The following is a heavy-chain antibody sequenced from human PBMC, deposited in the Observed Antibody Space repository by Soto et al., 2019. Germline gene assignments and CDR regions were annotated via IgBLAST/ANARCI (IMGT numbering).Heavy chain of an antibody. V-gene: IGHV5-51*01. D-gene: IGHD3-10*01. CDR1: GYSFTSYW. J-gene: IGHJ6*04. CDR2: IYPGDSDT. Sequence: PGESLKISCKGSGYSFTSYWIGWVRQMPGKGLEWMGIIYPGDSDTRYSPSFQGQVTISADKSISTAYLQWSSLKASDTAMYYCARSLGSGSYRYYYYYGTAVRGKGPTVTVSS. CDR3: ARSLGSGSYRYYYYYGTAV.